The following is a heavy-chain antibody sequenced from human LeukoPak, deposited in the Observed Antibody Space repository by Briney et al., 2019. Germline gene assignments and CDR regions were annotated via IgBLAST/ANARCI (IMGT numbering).Heavy chain of an antibody. CDR1: GYTFTGYY. CDR2: INPTSGGT. Sequence: ASVKVSCKPSGYTFTGYYMHWVRGAPGQGLEWVGRINPTSGGTNYAQKFQSRVTMTRDTSIRTAYMDLRRLRSVDTTLYNCARPAGYSSGYDAFDIWGQGTMVTVSS. D-gene: IGHD6-19*01. J-gene: IGHJ3*02. CDR3: ARPAGYSSGYDAFDI. V-gene: IGHV1-2*06.